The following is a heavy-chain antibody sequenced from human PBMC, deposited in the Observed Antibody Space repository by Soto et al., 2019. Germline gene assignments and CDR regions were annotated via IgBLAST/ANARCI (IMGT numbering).Heavy chain of an antibody. J-gene: IGHJ3*02. V-gene: IGHV3-64*01. Sequence: GGSLRLSCAASGFTLSTYAMHWVRQAPGKGLEYVSAISSNGGSTYYANSVKGRFTISRDNSKNTLYLHMGSLRAEDMAVYYWARGTYYDFWSGSLDAFDIWGQGTMVTVS. CDR1: GFTLSTYA. CDR3: ARGTYYDFWSGSLDAFDI. D-gene: IGHD3-3*01. CDR2: ISSNGGST.